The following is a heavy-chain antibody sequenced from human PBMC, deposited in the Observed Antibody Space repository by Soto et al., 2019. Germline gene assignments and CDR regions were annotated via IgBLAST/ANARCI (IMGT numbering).Heavy chain of an antibody. CDR1: GFTFSTYG. CDR3: AKIRSGYCSGTSCQSLGY. J-gene: IGHJ4*02. Sequence: QVQLVESGGGVVQPGRSLRLSCAASGFTFSTYGMQWVRQAPGKGLEWVAIISYDGTNKYYADSVKGRFTISRDNSKNTLYLQMNSLRDEDTAVYYCAKIRSGYCSGTSCQSLGYWGQGTLVTVSS. D-gene: IGHD2-2*01. CDR2: ISYDGTNK. V-gene: IGHV3-30*18.